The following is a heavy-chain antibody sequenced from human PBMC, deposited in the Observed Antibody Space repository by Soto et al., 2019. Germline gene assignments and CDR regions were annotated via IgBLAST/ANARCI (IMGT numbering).Heavy chain of an antibody. CDR1: GGSINSGGFY. CDR3: ARGHGNLDY. CDR2: IYYSAYSGTT. J-gene: IGHJ4*02. Sequence: SETLSLTCTVSGGSINSGGFYWTWIRQHPGKGLEWIGNIYYSAYSGTTYYNPSLESRITISADTSKNQFSLRLSSVTAADTAAYYCARGHGNLDYWGQGTLVTVSS. V-gene: IGHV4-31*03.